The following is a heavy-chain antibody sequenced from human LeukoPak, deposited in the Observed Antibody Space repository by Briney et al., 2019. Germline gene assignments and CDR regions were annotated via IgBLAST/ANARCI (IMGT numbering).Heavy chain of an antibody. CDR2: MNSDGSST. CDR3: TRESPATGTYWFDP. Sequence: GGSLRLSCAASGFTFSNYWMNWVRQAPGKGLVWVSRMNSDGSSTSYADSVKGRFTISRDNAKNTLYLQMNSLRAEDTAVYYCTRESPATGTYWFDPWGQGTLVTVSS. D-gene: IGHD6-13*01. V-gene: IGHV3-74*01. J-gene: IGHJ5*02. CDR1: GFTFSNYW.